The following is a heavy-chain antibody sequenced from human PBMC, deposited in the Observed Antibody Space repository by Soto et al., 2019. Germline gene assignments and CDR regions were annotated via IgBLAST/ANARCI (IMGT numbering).Heavy chain of an antibody. CDR2: ITVNGNT. D-gene: IGHD1-7*01. Sequence: QVQQLESGPRLVKPWDTLSLTCTVSGAYISDFSWSWIRQPAGKGLEWIGRITVNGNTQYNPSFRSRVTMSMDTSRNQFSLNLQSATAADTALYYCARESGENWTYEAHWGQGTLVTVSS. CDR1: GAYISDFS. V-gene: IGHV4-4*07. CDR3: ARESGENWTYEAH. J-gene: IGHJ1*01.